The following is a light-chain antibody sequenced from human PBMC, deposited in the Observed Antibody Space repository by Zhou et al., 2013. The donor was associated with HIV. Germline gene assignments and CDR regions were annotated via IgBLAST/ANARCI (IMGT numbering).Light chain of an antibody. J-gene: IGKJ1*01. CDR3: QQYYSNPWT. V-gene: IGKV1-33*01. CDR1: QDISNY. Sequence: DIQMTQSPSSLSASVGDRVTITCQASQDISNYLNWYQQKPGKAPKLLIYGASTLQTGVPSRFSGSGSGTDFTLTISCLQSEDFAAYYCQQYYSNPWTFGQGTKVEIK. CDR2: GAS.